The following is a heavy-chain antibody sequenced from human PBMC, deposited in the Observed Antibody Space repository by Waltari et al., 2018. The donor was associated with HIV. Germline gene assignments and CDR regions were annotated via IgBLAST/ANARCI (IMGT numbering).Heavy chain of an antibody. J-gene: IGHJ4*02. Sequence: QGLEWMGWISAYNGNTNYAQKLQGRVTMTTDTSTSTAYMELRILRSDDTAMSHCAGAQTMRVVGIDYWGKETLVTVSS. D-gene: IGHD3-22*01. CDR3: AGAQTMRVVGIDY. V-gene: IGHV1-18*01. CDR2: ISAYNGNT.